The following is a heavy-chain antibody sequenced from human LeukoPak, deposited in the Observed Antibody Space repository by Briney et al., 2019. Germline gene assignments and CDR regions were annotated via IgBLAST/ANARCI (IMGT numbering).Heavy chain of an antibody. CDR1: GFTFSSYD. Sequence: GGSLRLSCAASGFTFSSYDIHWVRQAPGKGLEWVAFIRYDGSNKYYADSVRGRFTISRDNSKKTLYLQMNSLRAEDTAVYYCAKEYYYGSGLLSRVSNYFDYWGQGTLVTVSS. CDR3: AKEYYYGSGLLSRVSNYFDY. J-gene: IGHJ4*02. CDR2: IRYDGSNK. D-gene: IGHD3-10*01. V-gene: IGHV3-30*02.